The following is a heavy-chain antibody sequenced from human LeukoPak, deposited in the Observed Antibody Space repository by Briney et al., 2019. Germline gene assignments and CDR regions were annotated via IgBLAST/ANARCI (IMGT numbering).Heavy chain of an antibody. D-gene: IGHD3-16*01. V-gene: IGHV4-34*01. J-gene: IGHJ4*02. CDR3: ARDDGGFDY. Sequence: SETLSLTCAVYGGSFSGYYWSWIRQPPGKGLEWIGYIYYSGSTYYNPSLKSRVTISVDTSKNQFSLKLSSVTAADTAVYYCARDDGGFDYWGQGTLVTVSS. CDR1: GGSFSGYY. CDR2: IYYSGST.